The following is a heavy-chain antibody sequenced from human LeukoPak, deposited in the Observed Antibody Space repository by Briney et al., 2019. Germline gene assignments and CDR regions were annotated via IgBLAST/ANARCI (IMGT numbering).Heavy chain of an antibody. J-gene: IGHJ4*02. Sequence: GGSLRLSCAASGFTFSSYAMSWVRQAPGKGLEWVSGISGSGDNTYYADSVKGRFTISRDYSKNTLYLQMNNLRAEDTAIYYCARATYSGSYSPFDYWGQGTLVTVSS. CDR3: ARATYSGSYSPFDY. CDR1: GFTFSSYA. D-gene: IGHD1-26*01. CDR2: ISGSGDNT. V-gene: IGHV3-23*01.